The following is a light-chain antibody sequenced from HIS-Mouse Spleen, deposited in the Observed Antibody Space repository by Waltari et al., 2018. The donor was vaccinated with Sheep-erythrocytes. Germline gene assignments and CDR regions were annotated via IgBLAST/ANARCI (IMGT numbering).Light chain of an antibody. CDR2: DVS. Sequence: QSALTQPRPVSGSPGQSVTISCTGTSSDVGGDNSFFCYQQHPGKAPKLMIYDVSKRPSGVPDRFSGSKSGNTASLTISGLQAEDEADYYCCSYAGSYNHVFATGTKVTVL. CDR3: CSYAGSYNHV. J-gene: IGLJ1*01. CDR1: SSDVGGDNS. V-gene: IGLV2-11*01.